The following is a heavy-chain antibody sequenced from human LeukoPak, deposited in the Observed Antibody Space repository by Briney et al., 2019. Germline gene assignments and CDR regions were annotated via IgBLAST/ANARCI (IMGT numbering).Heavy chain of an antibody. J-gene: IGHJ4*02. CDR3: ARESQPGGFDY. CDR1: GFTFSSYS. Sequence: GGSLRLSCAASGFTFSSYSMNWVRQAPGKGLEWVSSISSSSYIYYADSVKGRFTISRDNAKNSLYLQMNSLRAEDTAVYYCARESQPGGFDYWGQGTLVTVSS. CDR2: ISSSSYI. D-gene: IGHD1-14*01. V-gene: IGHV3-21*01.